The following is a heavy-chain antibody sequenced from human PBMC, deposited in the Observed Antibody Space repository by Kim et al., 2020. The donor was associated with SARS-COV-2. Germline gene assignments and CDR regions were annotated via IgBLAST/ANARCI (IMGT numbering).Heavy chain of an antibody. CDR2: SNDWSHT. Sequence: SNDWSHTLYADSGKGRFTTSRDNSKNTLFLQMTSLRADDTGVYYCARGPFWGQGTLVTVSS. V-gene: IGHV3-74*01. CDR3: ARGPF. J-gene: IGHJ4*02.